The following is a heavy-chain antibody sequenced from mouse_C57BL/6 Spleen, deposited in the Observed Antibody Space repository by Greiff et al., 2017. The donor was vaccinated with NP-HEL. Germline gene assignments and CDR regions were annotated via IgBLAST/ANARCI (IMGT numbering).Heavy chain of an antibody. J-gene: IGHJ1*03. V-gene: IGHV1-61*01. CDR3: ARQYFDV. CDR1: GYTFTSYW. CDR2: IYPSDSET. Sequence: VKLQESGAELVKPGASVKLSCKASGYTFTSYWMDWVKQRPGQGLEWIGNIYPSDSETHYNQKFKDKATLTVDKSSSTAYMQLSSLTSEDSAVYYCARQYFDVWGTGTTVTVSS.